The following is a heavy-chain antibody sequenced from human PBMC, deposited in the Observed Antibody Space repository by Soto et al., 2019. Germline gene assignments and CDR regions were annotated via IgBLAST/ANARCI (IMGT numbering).Heavy chain of an antibody. D-gene: IGHD4-17*01. V-gene: IGHV3-21*01. Sequence: PVGSLRLSCAAIGFTFSAYSMNWVRQAPGKGLEWVSSISRSSSDIYYADSVKGRFTISRDNAKNSLYLQMNSLRAEDTAVYYCARAPRGVTTVTTVDYWGQGTLVTVSS. J-gene: IGHJ4*02. CDR3: ARAPRGVTTVTTVDY. CDR2: ISRSSSDI. CDR1: GFTFSAYS.